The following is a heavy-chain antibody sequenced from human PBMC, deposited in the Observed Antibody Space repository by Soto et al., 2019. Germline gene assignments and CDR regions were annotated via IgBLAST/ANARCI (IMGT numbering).Heavy chain of an antibody. J-gene: IGHJ6*03. CDR1: GFTFSSYA. CDR3: ARGVVAAEYYYYMDV. D-gene: IGHD2-15*01. CDR2: ISSNGGST. V-gene: IGHV3-64*01. Sequence: EVQLVESGGGLVQPGGSLRLSCAASGFTFSSYAMHWVRQAPGKGLEYVSAISSNGGSTYYANSVKGRFTISRDNSKNTLYLQIGSLRAEDMAVYYCARGVVAAEYYYYMDVWAKGPRSPSP.